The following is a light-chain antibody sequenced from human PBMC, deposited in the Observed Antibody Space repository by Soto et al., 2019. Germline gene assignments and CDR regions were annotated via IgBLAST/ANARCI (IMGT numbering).Light chain of an antibody. CDR3: QQYYYWTLT. Sequence: EVVMTQSPATLSVSPGERATLSCRASQSVSSLLAWYQQKPGQAPRLLIYGASTRATGIPDRFSASGPGTEFAITIPSLQSGDFAPYNWQQYYYWTLTFGGGTKVDIK. V-gene: IGKV3-15*01. J-gene: IGKJ4*01. CDR2: GAS. CDR1: QSVSSL.